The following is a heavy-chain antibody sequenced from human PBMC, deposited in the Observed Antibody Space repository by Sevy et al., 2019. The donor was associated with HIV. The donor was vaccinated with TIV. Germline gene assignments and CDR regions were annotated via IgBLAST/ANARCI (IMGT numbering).Heavy chain of an antibody. Sequence: GGSLRLSCAASGFTFSDHYMEWVRQAPGKGLEWVGRSRSKVRSYTTEYAASVKGRFTISRDDSKNLLYLQMNSLNTEDTAVYYCGRLDYSWGYFDYWGQGTLVTVSS. D-gene: IGHD2-15*01. CDR3: GRLDYSWGYFDY. CDR2: SRSKVRSYTT. J-gene: IGHJ4*02. V-gene: IGHV3-72*01. CDR1: GFTFSDHY.